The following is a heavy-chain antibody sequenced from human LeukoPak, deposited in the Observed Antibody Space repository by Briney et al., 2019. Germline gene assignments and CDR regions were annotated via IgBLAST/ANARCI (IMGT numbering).Heavy chain of an antibody. Sequence: SETLSLTCTVSGGSIGSYYWRWIRQPAGKGLEWIGRIYTSGSTNYNPSLKSRVTMSVDTSKNQFSLKLSSVTAADTAVYYCAKDGPAVATYGKGDAFDIWGQGTMVTVSS. J-gene: IGHJ3*02. CDR1: GGSIGSYY. V-gene: IGHV4-4*07. D-gene: IGHD5-12*01. CDR3: AKDGPAVATYGKGDAFDI. CDR2: IYTSGST.